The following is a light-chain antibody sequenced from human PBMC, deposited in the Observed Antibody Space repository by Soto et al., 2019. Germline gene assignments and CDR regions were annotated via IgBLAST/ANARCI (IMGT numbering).Light chain of an antibody. V-gene: IGKV3-20*01. Sequence: EIVLTQSPGTLSLSPGERATLSCRASQTVISNYLAWYQQKPGQAPRLLIYGASSRATGIPDRFSGSGSGADFTLTISRLEPEDCAVYYCQQYATTPFTFVPGTKVDIK. J-gene: IGKJ3*01. CDR1: QTVISNY. CDR2: GAS. CDR3: QQYATTPFT.